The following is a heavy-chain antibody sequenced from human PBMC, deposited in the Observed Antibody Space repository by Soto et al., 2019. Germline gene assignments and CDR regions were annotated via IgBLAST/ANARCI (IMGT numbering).Heavy chain of an antibody. Sequence: GGSLRLSCAASGFTFSSYGMHWVRQAPGKGLEWVAVIWYDGSNKYYADSVKGRFTISRDNSKNTLYLQMNSLRAEDTAVYYCARGGSSGWYFYYYGMDVWGQGTTVTVSS. J-gene: IGHJ6*02. CDR3: ARGGSSGWYFYYYGMDV. D-gene: IGHD6-19*01. CDR1: GFTFSSYG. V-gene: IGHV3-33*01. CDR2: IWYDGSNK.